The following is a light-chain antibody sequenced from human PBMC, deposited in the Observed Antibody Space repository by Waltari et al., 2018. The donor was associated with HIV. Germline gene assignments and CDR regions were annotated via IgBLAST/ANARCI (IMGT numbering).Light chain of an antibody. CDR3: CSYASSTTLDV. Sequence: QSALTQPASVSGSPGQSIPISCPGTSSDVGGYNSVSWYQQHPGKAPKLLIYEVSNRPSGISNRFSGSKSGNTASLTISGLQAEDEADYYCCSYASSTTLDVFGGGTKLTVL. J-gene: IGLJ2*01. CDR2: EVS. V-gene: IGLV2-14*01. CDR1: SSDVGGYNS.